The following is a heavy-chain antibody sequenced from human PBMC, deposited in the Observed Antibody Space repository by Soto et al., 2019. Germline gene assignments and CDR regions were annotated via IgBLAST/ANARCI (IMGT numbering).Heavy chain of an antibody. V-gene: IGHV3-23*01. J-gene: IGHJ4*02. CDR2: ISGSGVST. Sequence: EVQLLESGGGWVQPGESLRLSCAASGFTFNSFAMSWVRQAPGKGLEWVSAISGSGVSTYHTDSVKGRFTISRDNSKNTLYMQMNSLRAEDTAVYFCARKERGGFDYWGQGVPVTVSS. CDR3: ARKERGGFDY. D-gene: IGHD1-26*01. CDR1: GFTFNSFA.